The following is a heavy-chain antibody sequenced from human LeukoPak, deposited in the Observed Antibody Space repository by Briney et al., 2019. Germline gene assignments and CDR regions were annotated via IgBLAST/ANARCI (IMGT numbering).Heavy chain of an antibody. CDR3: AREQDDYDDSISGNSS. CDR1: GFTFSSYA. J-gene: IGHJ5*02. D-gene: IGHD4-17*01. CDR2: ISGSGGST. V-gene: IGHV3-23*01. Sequence: GGSLRLSCAASGFTFSSYAMSWVRQAPGKGLEWVSAISGSGGSTYYADSVKGRFTISRDNAKNSLYLQMNSLRAEDTAVYYCAREQDDYDDSISGNSSWGQGTLVTVSS.